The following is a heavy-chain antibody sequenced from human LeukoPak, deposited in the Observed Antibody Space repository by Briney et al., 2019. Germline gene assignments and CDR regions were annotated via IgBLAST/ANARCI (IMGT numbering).Heavy chain of an antibody. V-gene: IGHV3-30-3*01. CDR1: GFTFSSYA. CDR3: ARQLGLAGATDY. Sequence: PGGSLRLSCAASGFTFSSYAMHWVRQAPGKGLEWVAVISYDGSNKYYADSVKGRFTISRDNSKNTLYLQMNSLRAEDTAVYYCARQLGLAGATDYWGQGTLVTVSS. D-gene: IGHD3-16*01. J-gene: IGHJ4*02. CDR2: ISYDGSNK.